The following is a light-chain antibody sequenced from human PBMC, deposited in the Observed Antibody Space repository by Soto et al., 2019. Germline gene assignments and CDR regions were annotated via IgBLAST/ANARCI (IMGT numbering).Light chain of an antibody. V-gene: IGKV1-12*01. CDR1: QDIGGR. Sequence: DSQLSPSPSSVSESVGDRITITSRASQDIGGRLAWFQQKPGKAPQYLVQAASILQSGVPSRFSGSGSGTEFILTINNLQPEDFASYFCLQVYSFPLTFGGGTKVDIK. J-gene: IGKJ4*01. CDR3: LQVYSFPLT. CDR2: AAS.